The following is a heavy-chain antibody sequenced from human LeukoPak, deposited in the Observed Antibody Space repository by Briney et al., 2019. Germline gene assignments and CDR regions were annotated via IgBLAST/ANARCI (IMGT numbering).Heavy chain of an antibody. CDR1: GFTFSSYA. Sequence: SLXLSCAXSGFTFSSYAMSWVRQAPGKGLEWVSAISGSGGSTYYADSVKGRFTISRDNSKNTLYLQMNSLRAEDTAVYYCAKQAVSLYYYYYGMDVWGQGTTVTVSS. V-gene: IGHV3-23*01. CDR3: AKQAVSLYYYYYGMDV. J-gene: IGHJ6*02. CDR2: ISGSGGST. D-gene: IGHD3-16*01.